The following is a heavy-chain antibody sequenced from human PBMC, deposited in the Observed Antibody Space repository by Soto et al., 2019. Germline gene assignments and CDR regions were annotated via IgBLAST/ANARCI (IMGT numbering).Heavy chain of an antibody. J-gene: IGHJ4*02. CDR3: ARGQWLVKRMFDY. CDR1: GGSFSGYY. V-gene: IGHV4-34*01. CDR2: INHSGST. D-gene: IGHD6-19*01. Sequence: SETLSLTCAVYGGSFSGYYWSWIRQPPGKGLEWIGEINHSGSTNYNPSLKSRVTISVDTSKNQFSLKLSSVTAADTAVYYCARGQWLVKRMFDYWGQGTLVTVSS.